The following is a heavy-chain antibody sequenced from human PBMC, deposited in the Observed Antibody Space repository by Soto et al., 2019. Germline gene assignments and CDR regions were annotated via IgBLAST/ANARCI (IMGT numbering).Heavy chain of an antibody. J-gene: IGHJ6*03. CDR1: AFTFSNYA. CDR3: AKSSVSCSSAICYSLAYYYYNMDV. D-gene: IGHD2-2*01. Sequence: EVQLLESGGGLVQPGGSLRLSCVASAFTFSNYAMNWVRQAPGKGLEWVAAISGSGDNTYYADSVKGRFTISRDNSKNTLFLQMNSLRVDDTAVYYCAKSSVSCSSAICYSLAYYYYNMDVWGKGTTVTVSS. V-gene: IGHV3-23*01. CDR2: ISGSGDNT.